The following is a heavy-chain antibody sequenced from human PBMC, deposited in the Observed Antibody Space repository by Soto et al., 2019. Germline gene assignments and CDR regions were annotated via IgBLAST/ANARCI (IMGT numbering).Heavy chain of an antibody. CDR3: ASHYDMWSGYLSTADY. CDR2: IDTSGTKI. V-gene: IGHV3-11*01. Sequence: QVQLVESGGDLVKPGGSLRLSCAASGYTFSDYYMSWIRQAPGKGLEWISYIDTSGTKIYYADSVKGRFTITRDNGKNSLYLEMNSPRDEDTAVYYCASHYDMWSGYLSTADYWGQGTLVTVSS. D-gene: IGHD3-3*01. CDR1: GYTFSDYY. J-gene: IGHJ4*02.